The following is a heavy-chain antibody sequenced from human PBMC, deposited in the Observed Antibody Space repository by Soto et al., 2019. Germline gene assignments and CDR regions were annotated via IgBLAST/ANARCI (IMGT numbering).Heavy chain of an antibody. CDR2: MNPNSGNT. Sequence: ASVKVSCKASGYTFTSYDINWVRQATGQGLEWMGWMNPNSGNTGYAQKFQGRVTMTRNTSISTAYMELSSLRSQDTAVYYCARGRVKYSGYDLYAFDIWGQGTMVTVSS. V-gene: IGHV1-8*01. CDR3: ARGRVKYSGYDLYAFDI. D-gene: IGHD5-12*01. CDR1: GYTFTSYD. J-gene: IGHJ3*02.